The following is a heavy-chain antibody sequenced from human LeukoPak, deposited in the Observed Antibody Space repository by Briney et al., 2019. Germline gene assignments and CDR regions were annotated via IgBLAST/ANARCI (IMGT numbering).Heavy chain of an antibody. Sequence: SETLSLTCTVSGGSISSGDYYWAWIRQPPGCGLEWIGSIYYTGSTYYNPSFKSRVTISIDKSKNQFSLRLSSVTAADTADYYCARRNYGSGLDVWGQGTTVTVSS. J-gene: IGHJ6*02. CDR1: GGSISSGDYY. CDR2: IYYTGST. V-gene: IGHV4-39*01. D-gene: IGHD3-10*01. CDR3: ARRNYGSGLDV.